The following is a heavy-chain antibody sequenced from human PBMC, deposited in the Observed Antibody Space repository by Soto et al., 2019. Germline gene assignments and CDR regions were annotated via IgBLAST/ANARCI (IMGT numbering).Heavy chain of an antibody. D-gene: IGHD6-19*01. CDR2: ISGSGGST. CDR1: GFTFSSYA. Sequence: EVQLLESGGGLVQPGESLRLSCVASGFTFSSYAMSWVRQAPGKGLEWVSAISGSGGSTYYADSVKGRFTISRDNSKNTLYLQMDSLTAEDTAVHYCAKGTGYSSGWSDYWGQGNLVTVSS. CDR3: AKGTGYSSGWSDY. J-gene: IGHJ4*02. V-gene: IGHV3-23*01.